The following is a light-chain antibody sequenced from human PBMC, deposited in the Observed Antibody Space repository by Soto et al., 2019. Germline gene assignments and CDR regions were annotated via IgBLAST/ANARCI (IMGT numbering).Light chain of an antibody. CDR2: KAS. CDR3: LQYETYWT. V-gene: IGKV1-5*03. J-gene: IGKJ1*01. Sequence: DIQMTQSPSTLSASIGDRFTITCRASQTISDWLAWHQQKPGKAPKLLIYKASSLESGVPSRFSGSGSGTEFALTISSLQPDDFATYYCLQYETYWTFGQGTKVDI. CDR1: QTISDW.